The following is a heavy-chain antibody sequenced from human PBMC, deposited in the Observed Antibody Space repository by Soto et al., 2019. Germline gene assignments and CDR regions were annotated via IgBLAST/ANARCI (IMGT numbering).Heavy chain of an antibody. D-gene: IGHD2-2*01. CDR3: AKDQIGLYCSSTSCHENWFDP. V-gene: IGHV3-23*01. J-gene: IGHJ5*02. Sequence: GGSLRLSCAASGFTFSSYAMSWVRQAPGKGLEWVSAISGSGGSTYYADSVKGRFTISRDNSKNTLYLKMNSLRAEDTAVYYCAKDQIGLYCSSTSCHENWFDPWGQGTLVTVSS. CDR1: GFTFSSYA. CDR2: ISGSGGST.